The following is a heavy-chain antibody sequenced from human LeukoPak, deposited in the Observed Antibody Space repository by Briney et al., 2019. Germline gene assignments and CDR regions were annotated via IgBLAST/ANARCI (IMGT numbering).Heavy chain of an antibody. Sequence: PSETQSLTCSVSGDSITSYYWSWIRQPPGKGLEWIGHIYYSGSTNYDPSLKSRVTISVDTSKNQFSLKMSSVSAADTAVYYCARSRDGYNQNTPLYYWGQGILVTVSS. V-gene: IGHV4-59*01. CDR3: ARSRDGYNQNTPLYY. CDR1: GDSITSYY. CDR2: IYYSGST. J-gene: IGHJ4*02. D-gene: IGHD5-24*01.